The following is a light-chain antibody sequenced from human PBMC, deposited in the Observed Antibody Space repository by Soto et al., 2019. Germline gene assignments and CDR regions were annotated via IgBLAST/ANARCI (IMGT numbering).Light chain of an antibody. V-gene: IGKV3-15*01. CDR2: GAS. J-gene: IGKJ4*01. Sequence: EIVMTQSPATLSVSPGERATLSCRASQSVSSNLAWYQQKPGQAPRLLIYGASTRATGIPARFSGSGSGTEFTLTISSLQSEDFAVYYCQQYNNWPPEVTCGGGTKVEIK. CDR1: QSVSSN. CDR3: QQYNNWPPEVT.